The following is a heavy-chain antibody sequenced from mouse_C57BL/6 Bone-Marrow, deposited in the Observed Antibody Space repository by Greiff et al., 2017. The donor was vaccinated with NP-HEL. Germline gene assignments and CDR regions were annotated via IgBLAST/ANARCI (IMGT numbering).Heavy chain of an antibody. Sequence: EVKVVESGGGLVKPGGSLKLSCAASGFTFSSYAMSWVRQTPEKRLEWVATISDGGSYTYYPDNVKGRFTISRDNAKNNLYLQMSHLKSEDTAMYYCARLYCSSPTWFAYWGQGTLVTVSA. CDR3: ARLYCSSPTWFAY. J-gene: IGHJ3*01. CDR2: ISDGGSYT. V-gene: IGHV5-4*03. D-gene: IGHD1-1*01. CDR1: GFTFSSYA.